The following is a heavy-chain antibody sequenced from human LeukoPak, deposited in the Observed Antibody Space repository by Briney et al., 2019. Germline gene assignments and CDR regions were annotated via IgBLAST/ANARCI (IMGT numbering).Heavy chain of an antibody. J-gene: IGHJ6*03. Sequence: GGSLRLSCAASGFTFSDYYMSWIRQAPGKGLEWASGINWNGGSTGYADSVKGRFTISRDNAKHSLYLQMNSRRAEDTALYYCARLSAYYYGSYFYYYMDVWGKGTTVTVSS. CDR2: INWNGGST. D-gene: IGHD3-10*01. CDR3: ARLSAYYYGSYFYYYMDV. CDR1: GFTFSDYY. V-gene: IGHV3-20*04.